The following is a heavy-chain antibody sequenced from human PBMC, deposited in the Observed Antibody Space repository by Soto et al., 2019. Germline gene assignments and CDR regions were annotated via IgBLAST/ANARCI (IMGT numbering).Heavy chain of an antibody. CDR1: GGSISSGGYY. J-gene: IGHJ3*02. D-gene: IGHD2-15*01. CDR3: AREVEGDAFDI. CDR2: IYYSGST. Sequence: QVQLQESGPGLVKPSQTLSLTCTVSGGSISSGGYYWSWIRQHPGKGLEWIGYIYYSGSTYYNPSLKSRVTLSVDPSKNQFSLKLSSVTAADTAVYYCAREVEGDAFDIWGQGTMVTVSS. V-gene: IGHV4-31*03.